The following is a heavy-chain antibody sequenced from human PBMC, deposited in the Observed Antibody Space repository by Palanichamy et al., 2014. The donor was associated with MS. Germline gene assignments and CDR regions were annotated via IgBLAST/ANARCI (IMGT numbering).Heavy chain of an antibody. CDR1: GYTFTDYA. J-gene: IGHJ4*02. V-gene: IGHV1-3*01. CDR3: ARGLWSSSRVGYYFDN. Sequence: QVQLVQSGAEVKKPGASVKVSCKASGYTFTDYAMNGCASPGQRLEWMGWINAGNGNTKYSQKFQGRVTLTRDTSASTAYMELSSLTSEDTAVYYCARGLWSSSRVGYYFDNWGQGTLVTVSS. D-gene: IGHD3-3*01. CDR2: INAGNGNT.